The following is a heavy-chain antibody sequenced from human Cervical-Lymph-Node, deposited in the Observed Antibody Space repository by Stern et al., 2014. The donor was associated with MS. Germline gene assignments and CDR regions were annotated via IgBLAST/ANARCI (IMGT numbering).Heavy chain of an antibody. J-gene: IGHJ5*02. V-gene: IGHV1-46*01. CDR2: VHPSGVGT. CDR1: GYTFTNYH. D-gene: IGHD3-10*01. CDR3: ARAKTSGTLLRLDP. Sequence: VQLVESGAGVKKPGASGKVSCRTSGYTFTNYHMPWVRQAPGQGLEWMGIVHPSGVGTTYAQKFQGRVTMTTDTSTTTVYMELSSLTSEDTAVYYCARAKTSGTLLRLDPWGQGTLVTVSS.